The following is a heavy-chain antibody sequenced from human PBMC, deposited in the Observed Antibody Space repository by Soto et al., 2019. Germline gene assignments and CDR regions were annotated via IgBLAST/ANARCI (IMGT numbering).Heavy chain of an antibody. Sequence: SETLSLTCTVSGGSISSYYWSWIRQPPGKGLEWIGYIYYSGSTNYNPSLKSRVTISVDTSKNQFSLKLSSVTAADTAVYYCARGRSTAMVPLIDYWGQGTLVTVSS. CDR1: GGSISSYY. CDR3: ARGRSTAMVPLIDY. D-gene: IGHD5-18*01. J-gene: IGHJ4*02. V-gene: IGHV4-59*01. CDR2: IYYSGST.